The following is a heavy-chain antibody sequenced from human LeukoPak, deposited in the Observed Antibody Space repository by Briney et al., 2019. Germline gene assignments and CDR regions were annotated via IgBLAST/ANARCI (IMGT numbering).Heavy chain of an antibody. Sequence: GRSLRLSCAASGFTFSSYGMHWVRQAPGKGLEWVALISYDGTNKYYGDSVKGRFTISSDKSKNTLFLQMNSLRAEDTAVYYCAKASIAAAGGYFQHWGQGTLVTVSS. CDR3: AKASIAAAGGYFQH. CDR1: GFTFSSYG. V-gene: IGHV3-30*18. D-gene: IGHD6-13*01. J-gene: IGHJ1*01. CDR2: ISYDGTNK.